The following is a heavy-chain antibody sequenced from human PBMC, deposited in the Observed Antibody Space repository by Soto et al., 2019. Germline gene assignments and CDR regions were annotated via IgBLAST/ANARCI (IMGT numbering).Heavy chain of an antibody. CDR2: SIPISSTT. Sequence: QVELVQSGAEVKKPGSSVKVSCKASGGNFITFAISWVRQAPGQGLEWMGESIPISSTTKSAHKFQDRVTISADGSSSTVHMELRSLNSEDTAMYFCAKKLGIDPIGSYGLDVWGQGTTVTVSS. D-gene: IGHD7-27*01. CDR1: GGNFITFA. CDR3: AKKLGIDPIGSYGLDV. J-gene: IGHJ6*02. V-gene: IGHV1-69*01.